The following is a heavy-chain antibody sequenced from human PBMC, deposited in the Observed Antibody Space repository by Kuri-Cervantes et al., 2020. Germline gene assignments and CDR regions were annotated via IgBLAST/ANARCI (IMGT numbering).Heavy chain of an antibody. J-gene: IGHJ5*02. D-gene: IGHD2-15*01. CDR2: IYHSGST. CDR3: AREGEGYCSGGSCYSGNWFDP. V-gene: IGHV4-30-2*01. Sequence: SETLSLTCAVLGGSISSGGYSWSWIRQPPGKGLEWIGYIYHSGSTYYNPSLKSRVTISVDRSKNQFSLKLSSVTAADTAVYYCAREGEGYCSGGSCYSGNWFDPWGQGTLVTVSS. CDR1: GGSISSGGYS.